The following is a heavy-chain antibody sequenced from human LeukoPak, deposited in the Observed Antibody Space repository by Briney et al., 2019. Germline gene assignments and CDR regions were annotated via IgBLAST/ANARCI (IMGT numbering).Heavy chain of an antibody. CDR1: GFTFSSYG. CDR2: IWYDGSNK. D-gene: IGHD3-22*01. Sequence: GGSLTLSCAASGFTFSSYGMHWVRQAPGKGLEWVAVIWYDGSNKYYADSVKGRFTISRDNSKNTLYLQMNSLRAEDTAVYYCARDGTYYYDSSGYYYWGQGTLVTVSS. J-gene: IGHJ4*02. CDR3: ARDGTYYYDSSGYYY. V-gene: IGHV3-33*01.